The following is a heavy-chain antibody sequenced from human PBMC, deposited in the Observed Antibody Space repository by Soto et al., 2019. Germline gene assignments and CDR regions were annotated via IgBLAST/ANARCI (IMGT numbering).Heavy chain of an antibody. J-gene: IGHJ4*02. V-gene: IGHV3-11*05. Sequence: QVQLVESGGGLVKPGGSLRLSCAVSGFTFSDYYMTWIRQAPGKGLEWVSYISSSTSHTNYADSVKGRFTISRDNAKNSLFLQINSLRAEDTAVYYCARGRVAAADYFDFWGQGTLVTVSS. CDR3: ARGRVAAADYFDF. D-gene: IGHD2-2*01. CDR1: GFTFSDYY. CDR2: ISSSTSHT.